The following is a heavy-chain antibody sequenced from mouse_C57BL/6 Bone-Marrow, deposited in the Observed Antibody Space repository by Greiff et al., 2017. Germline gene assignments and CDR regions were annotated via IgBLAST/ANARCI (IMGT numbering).Heavy chain of an antibody. J-gene: IGHJ3*01. D-gene: IGHD3-2*02. Sequence: VQLQESGAELVRPGTSVKMSCKASGYTFTNYWIGWAKQRPGHGLEWIGDIYPGGGYTNYNGKFKGKATLTADKSSSTAYMQFSSLTSEDSAIYYCARGDSSGYGFAYWGQGTLVTVSA. CDR1: GYTFTNYW. V-gene: IGHV1-63*01. CDR3: ARGDSSGYGFAY. CDR2: IYPGGGYT.